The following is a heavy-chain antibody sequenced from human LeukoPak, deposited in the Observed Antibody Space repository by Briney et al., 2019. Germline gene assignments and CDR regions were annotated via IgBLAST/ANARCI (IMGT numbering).Heavy chain of an antibody. J-gene: IGHJ3*02. CDR1: GGSISSYY. CDR3: ARLPPHPNYYGSGPDGAFDI. D-gene: IGHD3-10*01. CDR2: IYYSGST. V-gene: IGHV4-59*08. Sequence: PSETLSLTCTVSGGSISSYYWSWIRQPPGKGLEWIGYIYYSGSTNYNPSLKSRVTISVDTSKNQFSLKLSSVTAADTAVYYCARLPPHPNYYGSGPDGAFDIWGQGTMVTVSS.